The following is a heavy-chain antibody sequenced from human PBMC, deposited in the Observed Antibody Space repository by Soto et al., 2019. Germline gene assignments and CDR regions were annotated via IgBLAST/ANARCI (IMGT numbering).Heavy chain of an antibody. V-gene: IGHV3-23*01. CDR2: IIGSGDST. Sequence: EVQLFESGGGLVQPGGSLRLSCAASGFTCSSYAMSWVRQAPGKGLEWVSGIIGSGDSTYYVDSVKGRFTISRDNSKNTLYLQMNSLRDEDTAVYYWAKGRSSGWYTHDAFDLWGQGTMVTVSS. CDR1: GFTCSSYA. CDR3: AKGRSSGWYTHDAFDL. J-gene: IGHJ3*01. D-gene: IGHD6-19*01.